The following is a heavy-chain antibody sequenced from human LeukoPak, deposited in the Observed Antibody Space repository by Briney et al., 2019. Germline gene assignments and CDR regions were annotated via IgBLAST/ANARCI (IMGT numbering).Heavy chain of an antibody. J-gene: IGHJ6*03. CDR1: GGSISSYY. D-gene: IGHD6-25*01. Sequence: PSETLSLTCTDSGGSISSYYWSWIRQPPGKGLEWIGYIYYSGSTNYNPSLKSRVTISVDTSKNQFSLKLSSVTAADTAVYYCARHRQRGPKNYYYYMDVWGKGTTVTISS. CDR3: ARHRQRGPKNYYYYMDV. CDR2: IYYSGST. V-gene: IGHV4-59*08.